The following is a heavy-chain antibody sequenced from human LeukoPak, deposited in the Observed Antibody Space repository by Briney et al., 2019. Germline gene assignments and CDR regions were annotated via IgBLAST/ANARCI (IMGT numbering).Heavy chain of an antibody. CDR2: ISWNSGSI. Sequence: GGSLRLSCAASGFTFDDYAMHWVRQAPGKGLEWVSGISWNSGSIGYADSVKGRFTISRDNAKNSMYLQMNSLRAEDTALYYCAKPGSGDDAFDIWGQGTMVTVSS. CDR3: AKPGSGDDAFDI. V-gene: IGHV3-9*01. J-gene: IGHJ3*02. CDR1: GFTFDDYA. D-gene: IGHD2-15*01.